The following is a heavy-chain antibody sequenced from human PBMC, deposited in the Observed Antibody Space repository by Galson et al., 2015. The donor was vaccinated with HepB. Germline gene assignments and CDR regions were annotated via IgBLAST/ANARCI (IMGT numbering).Heavy chain of an antibody. CDR1: GFTFSGYW. CDR2: INDDGSST. J-gene: IGHJ4*02. Sequence: SLRLSCAASGFTFSGYWMHWVRQVPGKGLVWVSRINDDGSSTTYADSVKGRFTISRDNAKNTLFLQMNSLRAEDTAMYYCARSRVERTVAGTFDSWGQGTLVTVSS. D-gene: IGHD6-19*01. CDR3: ARSRVERTVAGTFDS. V-gene: IGHV3-74*01.